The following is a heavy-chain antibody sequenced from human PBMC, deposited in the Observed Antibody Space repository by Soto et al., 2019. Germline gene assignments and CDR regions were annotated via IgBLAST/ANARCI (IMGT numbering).Heavy chain of an antibody. J-gene: IGHJ4*02. CDR3: ARAGKYYYDSSGYYQVDY. Sequence: SVKVSCKASGGTFSSYAISWVRQAPGQGLEWMGGIIPIFGTANYAQKFQGRVTITADESTSTAYMELSSLRSEDTAVYYCARAGKYYYDSSGYYQVDYWGQGTLVTVS. V-gene: IGHV1-69*13. CDR1: GGTFSSYA. D-gene: IGHD3-22*01. CDR2: IIPIFGTA.